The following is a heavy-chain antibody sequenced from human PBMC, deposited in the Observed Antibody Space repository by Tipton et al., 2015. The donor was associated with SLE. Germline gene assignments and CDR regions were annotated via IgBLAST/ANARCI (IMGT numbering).Heavy chain of an antibody. V-gene: IGHV4-59*01. CDR1: GGSISSYY. Sequence: LGLTCTVSGGSISSYYWSWIRQPPGKGLEWIGYIYYSGSTNYNPSLKSRVTISVDTSKNQFSLKLSSVTAADTAVYYCAREGQGVLNIWGQGTMVTVSS. CDR3: AREGQGVLNI. D-gene: IGHD3-16*01. CDR2: IYYSGST. J-gene: IGHJ3*02.